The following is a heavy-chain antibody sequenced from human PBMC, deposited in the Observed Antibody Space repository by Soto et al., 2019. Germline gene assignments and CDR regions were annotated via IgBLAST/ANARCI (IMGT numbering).Heavy chain of an antibody. CDR2: IDPSDSYT. J-gene: IGHJ6*02. CDR3: ASGVLVVPAAPNYYYYGMDV. V-gene: IGHV5-10-1*01. CDR1: GYSFTSYW. Sequence: GESLKISCKGSGYSFTSYWISWVRQMPGKGLEWMGRIDPSDSYTNYSPSFQGHVTISADKSISTAYLQWSSLKASDTAMYYCASGVLVVPAAPNYYYYGMDVWGQGTTVTVSS. D-gene: IGHD2-2*01.